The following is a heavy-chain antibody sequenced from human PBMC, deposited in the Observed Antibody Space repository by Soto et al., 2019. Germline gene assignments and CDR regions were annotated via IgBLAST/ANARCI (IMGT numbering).Heavy chain of an antibody. D-gene: IGHD1-7*01. CDR1: GFSFSSYD. CDR2: IRSASSTI. Sequence: QPRRSRRLSCAASGFSFSSYDMHWFRQAPGKGLEWISYIRSASSTIYYADSVKGRFSVSRDNANNSLYLEMNSLRDDDTAVYYCARVWRTITANTVLDPWGQGALVTVSS. V-gene: IGHV3-48*02. CDR3: ARVWRTITANTVLDP. J-gene: IGHJ5*02.